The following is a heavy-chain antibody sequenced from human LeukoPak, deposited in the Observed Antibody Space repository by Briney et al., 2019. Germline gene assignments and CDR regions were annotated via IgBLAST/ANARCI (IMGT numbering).Heavy chain of an antibody. J-gene: IGHJ3*02. CDR3: ARSCNTDCNPGYAFDI. D-gene: IGHD2/OR15-2a*01. CDR2: IYHSGST. Sequence: PSETLSLTCTVSGGSISSSSYYWGWIRQPPGKGLEWIGSIYHSGSTYYNPSLKSRVTISVDTSKNQFSLKLSSVTAADTAVYYCARSCNTDCNPGYAFDIWGQGTMVTVSS. CDR1: GGSISSSSYY. V-gene: IGHV4-39*07.